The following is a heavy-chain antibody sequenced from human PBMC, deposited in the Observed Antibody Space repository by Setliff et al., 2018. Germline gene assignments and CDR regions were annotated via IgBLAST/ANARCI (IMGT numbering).Heavy chain of an antibody. J-gene: IGHJ6*02. V-gene: IGHV3-43D*04. CDR3: AKDREAVAGHPDWYYGMDV. CDR2: ISWDGGST. CDR1: GFTFRSYW. Sequence: GGSLRLSCTASGFTFRSYWMKWVRQAPGKGLEWVSLISWDGGSTYYADSVKGRFTISRDNSKNSLYLQMNSLRAEDTALYYCAKDREAVAGHPDWYYGMDVWGQGTTVTVSS. D-gene: IGHD6-19*01.